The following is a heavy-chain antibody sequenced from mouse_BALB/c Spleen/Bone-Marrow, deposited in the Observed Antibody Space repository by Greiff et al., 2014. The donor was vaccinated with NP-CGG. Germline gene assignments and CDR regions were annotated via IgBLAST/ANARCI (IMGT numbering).Heavy chain of an antibody. CDR2: INPNNGGT. V-gene: IGHV1-18*01. Sequence: VHVKQSGPELVKPGASVKISCKTSGYTFTEYTMHWVKQSHGKSLEWIGGINPNNGGTSYNQKFKGKATLTVDKSSSTAYMELRSLTSEDSAVYYCARRDGTLYAMDYWGQGTSVTVSS. D-gene: IGHD3-3*01. CDR1: GYTFTEYT. J-gene: IGHJ4*01. CDR3: ARRDGTLYAMDY.